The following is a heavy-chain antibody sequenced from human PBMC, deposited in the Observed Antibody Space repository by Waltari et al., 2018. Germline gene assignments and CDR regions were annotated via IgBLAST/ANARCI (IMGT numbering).Heavy chain of an antibody. CDR3: AGGSGWLPDS. J-gene: IGHJ4*02. D-gene: IGHD6-19*01. CDR1: GFSFSNYW. Sequence: EVHLVESGGGLVQPGGSLRLSCAASGFSFSNYWMNWVRQAPEKGLEWVANIEQDGSEKNYVDSVKGRFTISRDNAKSSVYLQMNSLRAEDTAVYYCAGGSGWLPDSWGQGTLV. V-gene: IGHV3-7*04. CDR2: IEQDGSEK.